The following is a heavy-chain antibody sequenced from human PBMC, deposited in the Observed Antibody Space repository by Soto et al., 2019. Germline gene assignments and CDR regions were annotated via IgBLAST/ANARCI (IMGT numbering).Heavy chain of an antibody. V-gene: IGHV3-9*01. J-gene: IGHJ1*01. CDR3: VKDESINWYSGHFRH. CDR1: GFTFDDYA. Sequence: PGGSLRLSCAASGFTFDDYAMHWVRQVPGKGLEWVSGINWNSGSIGYADSVKGRFAISGDNAKNSLHLQMNSLGAEDTAFYYCVKDESINWYSGHFRHWGQGTLVTVSS. D-gene: IGHD6-13*01. CDR2: INWNSGSI.